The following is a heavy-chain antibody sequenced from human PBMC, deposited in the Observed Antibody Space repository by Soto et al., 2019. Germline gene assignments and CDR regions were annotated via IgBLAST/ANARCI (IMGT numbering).Heavy chain of an antibody. CDR1: GYTFTSYY. CDR2: INPSGGST. Sequence: ASVKVSCEASGYTFTSYYMHWVRQAPGQGLEGKGKINPSGGSTSYAQKFQGRVTMTRDTSTSTVYMELSSLRSEDTAVYYCARELRYPDPPYYYYYMDVWGKGTTVTVSS. V-gene: IGHV1-46*03. J-gene: IGHJ6*03. CDR3: ARELRYPDPPYYYYYMDV. D-gene: IGHD3-9*01.